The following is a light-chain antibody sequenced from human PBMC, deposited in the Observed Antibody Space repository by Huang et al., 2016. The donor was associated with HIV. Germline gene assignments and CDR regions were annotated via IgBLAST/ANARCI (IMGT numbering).Light chain of an antibody. Sequence: EIVMTQSLPTLSASPGERATLSSRASQSVKRLAWYQQRPGQAPNLRVYDVSFRATGTPARFSGSGSGTHFTLTINTLQSEDFALYYCQQYVDGPPWSFGQGTGVDMK. V-gene: IGKV3-15*01. J-gene: IGKJ1*01. CDR2: DVS. CDR3: QQYVDGPPWS. CDR1: QSVKR.